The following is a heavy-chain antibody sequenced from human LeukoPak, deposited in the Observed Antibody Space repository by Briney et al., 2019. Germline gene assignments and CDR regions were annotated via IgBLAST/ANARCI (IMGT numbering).Heavy chain of an antibody. Sequence: GGSLRLSCAASGFTFSSHAMSWVRQAPGKGLEWVSAIGDDVVSTYYAESVKGRFTISRDNSKNTLYLQMNSLRAEDTAIYYCARVTGPTSTVVRGVIIPTFDYWGQGTLVTVSS. D-gene: IGHD3-10*01. J-gene: IGHJ4*02. CDR3: ARVTGPTSTVVRGVIIPTFDY. CDR2: IGDDVVST. CDR1: GFTFSSHA. V-gene: IGHV3-23*01.